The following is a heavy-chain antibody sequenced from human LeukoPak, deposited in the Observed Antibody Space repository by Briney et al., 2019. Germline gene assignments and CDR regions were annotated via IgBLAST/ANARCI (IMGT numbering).Heavy chain of an antibody. J-gene: IGHJ3*02. D-gene: IGHD3-9*01. CDR2: ISSNGGST. V-gene: IGHV3-64D*06. Sequence: GGSLRLSCSASGFTFSSYAMHRVRQAPGKGLEYVSAISSNGGSTYYADSVKGRFTISRDNSKNTLYLQMSSLRAEDTAVYYCVKAPPSYYDILTGYYWGAFDIWGQGTMVTVSS. CDR3: VKAPPSYYDILTGYYWGAFDI. CDR1: GFTFSSYA.